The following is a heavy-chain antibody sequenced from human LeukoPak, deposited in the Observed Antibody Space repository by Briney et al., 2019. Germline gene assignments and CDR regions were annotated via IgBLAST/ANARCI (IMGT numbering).Heavy chain of an antibody. D-gene: IGHD4-17*01. CDR1: GASISSYY. CDR2: IYYSGST. CDR3: ARHSPRGDGGLPFDY. V-gene: IGHV4-59*01. Sequence: SETLSLTCTVSGASISSYYWNWIRQPPGKGLEWIGYIYYSGSTNYNPSLKSRVTISVDTSKKQFSLKLSSVTAADTAVYYCARHSPRGDGGLPFDYWGQGTLVTVSS. J-gene: IGHJ4*02.